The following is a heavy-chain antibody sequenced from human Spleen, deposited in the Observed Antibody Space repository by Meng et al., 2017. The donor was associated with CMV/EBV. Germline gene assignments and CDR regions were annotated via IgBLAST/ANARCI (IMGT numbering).Heavy chain of an antibody. CDR3: AREASITGTWWFDP. CDR1: GGSISSYY. J-gene: IGHJ5*02. Sequence: SETLSLTCTVSGGSISSYYYSWIRQPPGKGLEWIGYIYYSGSTNYNPSLKSRVTISVDTSKNQFSLKLSSVTAADTAVYYCAREASITGTWWFDPWGQGTLVTVSS. V-gene: IGHV4-59*01. D-gene: IGHD1-7*01. CDR2: IYYSGST.